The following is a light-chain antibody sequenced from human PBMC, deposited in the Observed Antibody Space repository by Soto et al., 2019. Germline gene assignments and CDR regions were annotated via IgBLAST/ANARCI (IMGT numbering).Light chain of an antibody. J-gene: IGLJ2*01. CDR3: QVWDSSSDQPV. CDR1: NIASKS. CDR2: DDR. V-gene: IGLV3-21*02. Sequence: SYELTQPPSVSVAPGQTARITCGGNNIASKSVHWFQQKPGQAPVLVVYDDRDRPSGIPERFSGSNSGNTATLTISRVEAGDAADYWCQVWDSSSDQPVFGGGTQLTVL.